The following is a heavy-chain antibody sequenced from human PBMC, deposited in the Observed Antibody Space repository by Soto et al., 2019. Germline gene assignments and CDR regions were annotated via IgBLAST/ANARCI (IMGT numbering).Heavy chain of an antibody. Sequence: QVQLVESGGGVVQPGRSLRLSCAASGFIFSTYDMHWVRQAPGKGLDWVAVIWYDGSNQDYAGSVKGRFTISRDNSKNRLFLQMNSLRGEDTAVYYCARAYGVKSGTFDFWGQGTMVTVSS. V-gene: IGHV3-33*01. CDR3: ARAYGVKSGTFDF. CDR1: GFIFSTYD. CDR2: IWYDGSNQ. J-gene: IGHJ3*01. D-gene: IGHD4-17*01.